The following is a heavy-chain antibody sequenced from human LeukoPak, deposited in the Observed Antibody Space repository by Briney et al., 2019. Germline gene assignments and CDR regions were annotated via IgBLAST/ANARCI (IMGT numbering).Heavy chain of an antibody. V-gene: IGHV4-34*01. CDR1: GGSFSGYY. J-gene: IGHJ6*02. CDR3: ARVGYDILTGLHYYGMDV. D-gene: IGHD3-9*01. CDR2: INHSGST. Sequence: PSETLSLTCAVYGGSFSGYYWSWIRQPPGKGLEWIGEINHSGSTNYNPSLKSRVTISVDTSENQFSLRLSSVTAADTAVYYCARVGYDILTGLHYYGMDVWGQGTTVTVSS.